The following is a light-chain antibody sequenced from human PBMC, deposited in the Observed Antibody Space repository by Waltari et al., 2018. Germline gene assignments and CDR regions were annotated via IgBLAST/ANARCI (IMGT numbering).Light chain of an antibody. CDR3: QHRSTWRHT. V-gene: IGKV3-11*01. CDR1: QSVSDY. J-gene: IGKJ4*01. CDR2: DAS. Sequence: EVVLTQSPATLSLSPGERATLSCRASQSVSDYLVWYQQKPGQAPRLLIYDASKRATGIPPRFSGSGSGIDFTLTISSLEPEDIAVYYCQHRSTWRHTFGGGTKVEIK.